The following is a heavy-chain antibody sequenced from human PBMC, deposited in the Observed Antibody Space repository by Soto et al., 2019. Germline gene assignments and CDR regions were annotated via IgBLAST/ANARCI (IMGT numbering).Heavy chain of an antibody. CDR1: GFTFNNYA. Sequence: EVQLLESGGGLLQPGGSLRLSCAASGFTFNNYAMSWVRQAPGKGLEWVSSINNGGDNIYYADSVKGRFTISRDNAKSTLYLQMNSLRAEDTAVYYCAKTFLARYCSSSICYDPAAYFDYWGQGTLVTVSS. CDR2: INNGGDNI. CDR3: AKTFLARYCSSSICYDPAAYFDY. D-gene: IGHD2-2*01. J-gene: IGHJ4*02. V-gene: IGHV3-23*01.